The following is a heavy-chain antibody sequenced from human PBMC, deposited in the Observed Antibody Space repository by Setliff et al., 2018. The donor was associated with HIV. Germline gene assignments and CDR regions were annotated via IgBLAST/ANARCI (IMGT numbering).Heavy chain of an antibody. Sequence: ASVKVSCKASGYIFSNHALHWVRQAPGQRLEWMGWINNGNGDTKYSQDFRGRVTITRDSSASTAYMELSSLISEDTAVYYCATEGREKLALFDHWGLGTLVTVSS. CDR1: GYIFSNHA. J-gene: IGHJ4*02. D-gene: IGHD6-6*01. CDR3: ATEGREKLALFDH. CDR2: INNGNGDT. V-gene: IGHV1-3*04.